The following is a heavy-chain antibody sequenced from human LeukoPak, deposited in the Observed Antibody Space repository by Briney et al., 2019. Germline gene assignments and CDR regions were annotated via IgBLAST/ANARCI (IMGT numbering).Heavy chain of an antibody. CDR3: AKDGGLWVSAHWGDS. J-gene: IGHJ4*02. CDR2: ITTGDGNT. CDR1: GFTFSSYA. V-gene: IGHV3-23*01. D-gene: IGHD7-27*01. Sequence: GGSLRLSCAASGFTFSSYAMTWVRQAPGKGLKWVSTITTGDGNTYYADSVKGRFTVSRDDSKNTLYLQMNSLRAEDTAVYYCAKDGGLWVSAHWGDSWGRGTLVTVSS.